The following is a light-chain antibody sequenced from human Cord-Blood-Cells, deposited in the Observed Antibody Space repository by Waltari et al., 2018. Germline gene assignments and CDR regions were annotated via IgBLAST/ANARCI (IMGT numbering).Light chain of an antibody. CDR2: EGS. CDR1: SSDVGRYNL. Sequence: QSALTQPASVSGSPGQSITISCTGTSSDVGRYNLVSWYQQHPDQAPKLMIYEGSKRPSGVSNRFSGSKSGNTASLTISGLQAEDEADYYCCSYAGSRVFGGGTKLTVL. J-gene: IGLJ3*02. V-gene: IGLV2-23*01. CDR3: CSYAGSRV.